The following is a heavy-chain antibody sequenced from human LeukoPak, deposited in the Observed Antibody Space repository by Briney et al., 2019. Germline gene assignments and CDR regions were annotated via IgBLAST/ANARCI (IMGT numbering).Heavy chain of an antibody. CDR1: GFTFSSYA. CDR3: AKKTQWLVVGDAFDI. D-gene: IGHD6-19*01. Sequence: PGGSLRLSCAASGFTFSSYAMSWVRQAPGKGLEWVSGISGSGGSTDYADSVKGRFTISRDNSKNTLYLQMNSLRAEDTAVYYCAKKTQWLVVGDAFDIWGQGTMVTVSS. CDR2: ISGSGGST. V-gene: IGHV3-23*01. J-gene: IGHJ3*02.